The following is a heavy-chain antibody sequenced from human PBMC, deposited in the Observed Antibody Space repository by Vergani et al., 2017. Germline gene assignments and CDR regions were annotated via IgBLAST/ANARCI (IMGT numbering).Heavy chain of an antibody. CDR3: ARSSSSEDY. Sequence: EVQLVESGGGLVKPGGSLRLSCAASGFTFSSSSMNWVRQASGKGLEWVARIRSKANSYATAYAASVKGRFTISRDDSKNTAYLQMNSLKTEDTAVYYCARSSSSEDYWGQGTLVTVSS. CDR2: IRSKANSYAT. V-gene: IGHV3-73*01. CDR1: GFTFSSSS. J-gene: IGHJ4*02. D-gene: IGHD6-19*01.